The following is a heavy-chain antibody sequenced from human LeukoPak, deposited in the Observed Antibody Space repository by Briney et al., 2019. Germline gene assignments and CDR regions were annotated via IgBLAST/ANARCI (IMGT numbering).Heavy chain of an antibody. J-gene: IGHJ5*02. V-gene: IGHV4-38-2*02. Sequence: SETLSLTCTVSGASINSGFYWGWIRQPPGKGLGWMVSFYKSGTTYYNSSLKSRVSISIDTSKTQFSLKLNSVTAADTAVYYCAGYLAGQSSGRNRWGPGTLVTVSS. CDR1: GASINSGFY. CDR2: FYKSGTT. D-gene: IGHD6-13*01. CDR3: AGYLAGQSSGRNR.